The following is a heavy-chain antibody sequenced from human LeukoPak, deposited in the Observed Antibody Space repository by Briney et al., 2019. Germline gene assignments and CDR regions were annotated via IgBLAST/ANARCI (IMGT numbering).Heavy chain of an antibody. CDR2: INTNTGNP. J-gene: IGHJ4*02. Sequence: ASVKVSCKASGYTFTDYAIYWVRQAPGQGLEWMGWINTNTGNPTYAQGFTGRFVFSLDTSVSTAYLQISSLKAEDTAVYYCARSYYYEQYYFDYWGQGTLVTVSS. CDR1: GYTFTDYA. D-gene: IGHD3-22*01. CDR3: ARSYYYEQYYFDY. V-gene: IGHV7-4-1*02.